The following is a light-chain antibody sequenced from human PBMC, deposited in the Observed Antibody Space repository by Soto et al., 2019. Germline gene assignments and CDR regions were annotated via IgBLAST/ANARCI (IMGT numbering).Light chain of an antibody. CDR3: QRYGSSPPWT. J-gene: IGKJ1*01. CDR1: QSVSSSY. CDR2: GAS. Sequence: ETVLTQSPATLSVSPGERATLSCRASQSVSSSYLAWYQQKPGQAPRLLIYGASSRATGIPDRFSGSGSGTDFTLTISRLEPEDFAVYYCQRYGSSPPWTFGQGTKVDI. V-gene: IGKV3-20*01.